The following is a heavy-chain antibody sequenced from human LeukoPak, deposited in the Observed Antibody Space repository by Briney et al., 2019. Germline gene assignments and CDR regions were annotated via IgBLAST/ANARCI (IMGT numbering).Heavy chain of an antibody. CDR2: IYTSGST. D-gene: IGHD5-18*01. CDR1: GGSISSYY. J-gene: IGHJ5*02. CDR3: ARDVDTAMVRGNWFDP. Sequence: SETLSLTCTVSGGSISSYYWSWLRQPAGKGLEWIGRIYTSGSTNYNPSLKSRVTMSVDTSKNQFSLKLSSVTAADTAVYYCARDVDTAMVRGNWFDPWGQGTLVTVSS. V-gene: IGHV4-4*07.